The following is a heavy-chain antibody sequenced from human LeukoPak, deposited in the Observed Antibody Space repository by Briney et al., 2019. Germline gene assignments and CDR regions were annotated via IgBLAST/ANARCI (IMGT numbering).Heavy chain of an antibody. CDR1: GDSVSSNSAA. Sequence: SQTLSLTCAISGDSVSSNSAAWNWIRQSPLRGLEWLGRTYYRSKWYNDYAVSVKSRISINPDTSKNQFSLHLNSVTPEDTAVYYCASDRGVGAAVYFDYWGQGTLVTVSS. J-gene: IGHJ4*02. CDR2: TYYRSKWYN. CDR3: ASDRGVGAAVYFDY. D-gene: IGHD6-13*01. V-gene: IGHV6-1*01.